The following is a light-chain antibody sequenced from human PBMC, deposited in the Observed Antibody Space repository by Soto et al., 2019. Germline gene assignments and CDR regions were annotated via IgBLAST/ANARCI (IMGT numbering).Light chain of an antibody. CDR1: QSVRSER. V-gene: IGKV3-20*01. Sequence: EIGVTQSKATLSLYPGERDTLSCLASQSVRSERLAWYQHKRGQAPRLVIFDASSRATGIPERFSGSGSGTDFTLTITRLEPEDFAVYFCQQYDVSPITFGLGTRLEI. CDR2: DAS. CDR3: QQYDVSPIT. J-gene: IGKJ5*01.